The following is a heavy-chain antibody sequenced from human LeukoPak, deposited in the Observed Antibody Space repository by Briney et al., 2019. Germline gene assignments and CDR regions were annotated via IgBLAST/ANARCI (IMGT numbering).Heavy chain of an antibody. CDR2: ISTTGGST. J-gene: IGHJ4*02. D-gene: IGHD3-22*01. Sequence: PGGSLRLSCAASGFTFSSYAMSWVRLAPGKGLEWVSGISTTGGSTSYADSVKGRFTISRDNPRNTLYMQMNSLRDEDTAVYYCAIMHRYYDGSGYWVQWGQGTLVTVSS. CDR3: AIMHRYYDGSGYWVQ. CDR1: GFTFSSYA. V-gene: IGHV3-23*01.